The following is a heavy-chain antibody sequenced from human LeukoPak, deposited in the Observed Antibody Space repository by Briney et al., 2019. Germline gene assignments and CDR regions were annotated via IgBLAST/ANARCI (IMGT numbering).Heavy chain of an antibody. Sequence: KPSETLSLTCTVSGGSISSYYWGWVRQPPGRGLEWIGSIYYSGSTYYNPSLKSRVTISVDTSKNQFSLKLSSVTAADTAVYYCARRSDCGGDCWAFDIWGQGTMVTVSS. D-gene: IGHD2-21*02. CDR3: ARRSDCGGDCWAFDI. CDR1: GGSISSYY. V-gene: IGHV4-39*01. J-gene: IGHJ3*02. CDR2: IYYSGST.